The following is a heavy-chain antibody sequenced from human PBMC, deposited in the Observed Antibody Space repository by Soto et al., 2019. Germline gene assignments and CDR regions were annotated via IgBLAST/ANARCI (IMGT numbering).Heavy chain of an antibody. Sequence: LRLSCAASGFTFSSYGMHWVRQAPGKGLEWVAVISYDGSNKYYADSVKGRFTISRDNSKNTLYLQMNSLRAEDTAVYYCAKIAAAGYYYYYYGMDVWGQGTTVTVSS. CDR1: GFTFSSYG. V-gene: IGHV3-30*18. CDR2: ISYDGSNK. D-gene: IGHD6-13*01. CDR3: AKIAAAGYYYYYYGMDV. J-gene: IGHJ6*02.